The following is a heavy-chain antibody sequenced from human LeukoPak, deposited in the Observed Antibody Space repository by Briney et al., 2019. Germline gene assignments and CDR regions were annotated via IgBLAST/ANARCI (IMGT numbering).Heavy chain of an antibody. CDR1: GFTFSNYA. V-gene: IGHV3-23*01. Sequence: GGSLRLSCAASGFTFSNYAMTWVRQAPGKGLEWVSAISGSGGNAYYADSVKGRFTISRDNAKTSLHLQMNSLRAEDTAVYYCARDSVVSATGEIDYWGQGTLVTVSS. CDR2: ISGSGGNA. D-gene: IGHD2-15*01. J-gene: IGHJ4*02. CDR3: ARDSVVSATGEIDY.